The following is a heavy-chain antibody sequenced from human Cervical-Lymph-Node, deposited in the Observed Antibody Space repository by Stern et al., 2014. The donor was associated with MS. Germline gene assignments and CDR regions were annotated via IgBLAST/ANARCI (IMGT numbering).Heavy chain of an antibody. CDR2: IIPIIGMT. CDR1: GGTFSGYA. CDR3: ATPPVETTSFDY. D-gene: IGHD1-7*01. Sequence: QVQLVQSGAEVKKPGSSVKVSCTASGGTFSGYAFSWVRQAPGQGLEWMGRIIPIIGMTNYAQRFQGRVTITAEKSTTTAYMELSGLGFDDTAVYYCATPPVETTSFDYWGQGTLVTVSS. V-gene: IGHV1-69*09. J-gene: IGHJ4*02.